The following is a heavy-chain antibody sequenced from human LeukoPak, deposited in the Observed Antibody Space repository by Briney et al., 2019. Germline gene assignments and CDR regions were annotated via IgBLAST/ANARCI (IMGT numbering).Heavy chain of an antibody. V-gene: IGHV3-53*01. CDR3: ARESLINFDY. Sequence: GGSLRLSCAASGFTVSSNYMSWVRQAPGKGLEWVSVIYSGGSTYYADSVKGRFSISRDNSKNTLYLQMNSLRAKDTAVYYCARESLINFDYWGQGILVTVSS. J-gene: IGHJ4*02. CDR2: IYSGGST. CDR1: GFTVSSNY.